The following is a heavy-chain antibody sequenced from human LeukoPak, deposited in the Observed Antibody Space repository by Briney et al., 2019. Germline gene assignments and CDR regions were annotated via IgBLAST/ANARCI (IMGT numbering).Heavy chain of an antibody. V-gene: IGHV3-7*05. CDR2: IKQDGREK. D-gene: IGHD3-22*01. Sequence: PGGSLRLSCAASGFTFSTYWMSWVRQAPGKGLEWVANIKQDGREKYYVDSVKGRFTISRDNAKNSLYLQMNSLRVEDTAVYYCARDGLGVVGRSGYYYGPPHFDYWGQGTLVTVSS. CDR1: GFTFSTYW. CDR3: ARDGLGVVGRSGYYYGPPHFDY. J-gene: IGHJ4*02.